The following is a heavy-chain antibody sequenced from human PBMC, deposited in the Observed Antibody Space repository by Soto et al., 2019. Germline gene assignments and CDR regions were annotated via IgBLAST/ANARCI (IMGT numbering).Heavy chain of an antibody. J-gene: IGHJ4*02. CDR2: INPSGG. CDR1: GYTFTNYY. V-gene: IGHV1-46*01. Sequence: QVQLVQSGAEVKKPGASVKVSCKASGYTFTNYYMHWVRQAPGQGLEWMGIINPSGGQMLKGRVTMTSDTSTSTVYMELTSLRSEDTAVYYCARSVGVAGSSGYHFDYWGQGTLVTVSS. CDR3: ARSVGVAGSSGYHFDY. D-gene: IGHD6-19*01.